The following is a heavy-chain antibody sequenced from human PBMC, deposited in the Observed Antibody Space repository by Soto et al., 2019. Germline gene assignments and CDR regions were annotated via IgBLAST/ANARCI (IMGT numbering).Heavy chain of an antibody. CDR3: AKSYESTGYWDY. J-gene: IGHJ4*02. Sequence: EVQLLESGGGLVQPGGSLRLSCAASGFTFSSYAMSWVRQAPGKGLEWVSAISCSGGSTYYADSVKGRFTIPRVNAKNTLYLQMNGLRAEDTAVYYCAKSYESTGYWDYWGQGTLVPVAS. CDR1: GFTFSSYA. D-gene: IGHD3-22*01. V-gene: IGHV3-23*01. CDR2: ISCSGGST.